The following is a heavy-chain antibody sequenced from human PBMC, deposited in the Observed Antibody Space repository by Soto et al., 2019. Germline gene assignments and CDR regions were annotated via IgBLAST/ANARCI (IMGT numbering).Heavy chain of an antibody. D-gene: IGHD2-15*01. Sequence: ASVKVSCKASGYTFTSYYIHWVRQAPGQGLEWMGIIIPNPGIASSTQRFQGRLTITADKSTSTVYMELSSLRSEDTAVYYCARDLGYCSGGSCYSSDYYYYMDVWGKGTTVTVSS. CDR2: IIPNPGIA. J-gene: IGHJ6*03. CDR1: GYTFTSYY. CDR3: ARDLGYCSGGSCYSSDYYYYMDV. V-gene: IGHV1-46*01.